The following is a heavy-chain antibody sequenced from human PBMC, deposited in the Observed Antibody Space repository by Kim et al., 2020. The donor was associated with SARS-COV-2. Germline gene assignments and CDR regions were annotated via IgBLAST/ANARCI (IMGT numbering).Heavy chain of an antibody. CDR3: ARASDYRDAFDI. V-gene: IGHV3-13*04. CDR2: IGTAGDT. J-gene: IGHJ3*02. Sequence: GGSLGLSCAASGFTFSSYDMHWVRQATGKGLEWVSAIGTAGDTYYPGSVKGRFTISRENAKNSLYLQTNSLRAGDTAVYYCARASDYRDAFDIWGQGTMV. CDR1: GFTFSSYD. D-gene: IGHD4-17*01.